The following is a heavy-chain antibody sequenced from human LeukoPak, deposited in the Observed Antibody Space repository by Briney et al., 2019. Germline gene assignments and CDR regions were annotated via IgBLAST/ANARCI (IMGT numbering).Heavy chain of an antibody. Sequence: SETLSLTCAVYGGSFSGYYWSWIRQPPGKGLEWIGEINHSGSTNYNPSLKSRVTISVDTSKTQFSLKLSSVTAADTAVYYCARGGRSYSSSWTRWFDPWGQGTLVTVSS. CDR2: INHSGST. V-gene: IGHV4-34*01. CDR3: ARGGRSYSSSWTRWFDP. CDR1: GGSFSGYY. J-gene: IGHJ5*02. D-gene: IGHD6-13*01.